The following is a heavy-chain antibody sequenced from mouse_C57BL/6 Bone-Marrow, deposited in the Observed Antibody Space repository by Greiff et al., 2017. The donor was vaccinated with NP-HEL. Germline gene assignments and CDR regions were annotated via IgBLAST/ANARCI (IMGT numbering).Heavy chain of an antibody. CDR3: ARGSYFDY. CDR1: GFNFQDYY. CDR2: FDPEDGET. D-gene: IGHD1-1*01. V-gene: IGHV14-2*01. J-gene: IGHJ2*01. Sequence: VQLQQSGAELVKPGASVKLSCTASGFNFQDYYMHWVKQRPEQGLEWIGRFDPEDGETKSAPKFPGKATITADTSSNTAYMQLSSLTSEDTAVYYCARGSYFDYWGQGTTLTVSS.